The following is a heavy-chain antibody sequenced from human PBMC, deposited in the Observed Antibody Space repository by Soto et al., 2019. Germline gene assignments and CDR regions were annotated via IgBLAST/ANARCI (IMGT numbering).Heavy chain of an antibody. J-gene: IGHJ6*03. V-gene: IGHV3-23*01. CDR1: GFTFSSYA. Sequence: PGGSLRLSCAASGFTFSSYAMSWVRQAPGKGLEWVSAISGSGGSTYYADSVKGRFTISRDNSKNTLYLQMNSLRAEDTAVYYCVNHAGSSYYYYYMDVWGKGTTVTVSS. CDR2: ISGSGGST. CDR3: VNHAGSSYYYYYMDV. D-gene: IGHD2-15*01.